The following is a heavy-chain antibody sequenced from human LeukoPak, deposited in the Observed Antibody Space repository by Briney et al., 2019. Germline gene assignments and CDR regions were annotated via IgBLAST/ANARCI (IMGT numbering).Heavy chain of an antibody. D-gene: IGHD3-10*01. J-gene: IGHJ4*02. Sequence: GGSLRLSCAASGFTFSSYAMTWVRQAPGKGLQWVSTISVSGENTYYADSVKGRFTISRDISKSTLYLQMNSLRDEDTAVYYCAKYGSGSYYNGLYWGQGTLVSVSS. CDR1: GFTFSSYA. CDR2: ISVSGENT. V-gene: IGHV3-23*01. CDR3: AKYGSGSYYNGLY.